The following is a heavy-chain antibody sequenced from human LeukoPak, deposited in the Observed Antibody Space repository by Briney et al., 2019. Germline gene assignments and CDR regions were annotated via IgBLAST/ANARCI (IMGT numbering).Heavy chain of an antibody. V-gene: IGHV3-23*01. J-gene: IGHJ4*02. D-gene: IGHD3-9*01. CDR2: ISGSGGST. Sequence: PGGSLRLSCAASGFTLSSYAMSWVRQAPGKGLEWVSAISGSGGSTYYAHSVKGRFTISSDNSKNTLYLQMNSLRAEDTAVYYCAKDQQGWPDIFDYWGQGTLVTVSS. CDR3: AKDQQGWPDIFDY. CDR1: GFTLSSYA.